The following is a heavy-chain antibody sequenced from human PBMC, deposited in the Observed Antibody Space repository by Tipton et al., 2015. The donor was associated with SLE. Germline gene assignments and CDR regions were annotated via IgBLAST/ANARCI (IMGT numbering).Heavy chain of an antibody. CDR3: AKECGTYRPYGMDV. Sequence: SLRLSCAASGFTFSNYAMHWVRQAPGKGLEWVAVISYDGSYRYYSDSVKGRFTISRDNSKNTLYLQMNSLRPEDTAFYYCAKECGTYRPYGMDVWGQGTTVTVSS. CDR2: ISYDGSYR. V-gene: IGHV3-30*04. D-gene: IGHD1-26*01. CDR1: GFTFSNYA. J-gene: IGHJ6*02.